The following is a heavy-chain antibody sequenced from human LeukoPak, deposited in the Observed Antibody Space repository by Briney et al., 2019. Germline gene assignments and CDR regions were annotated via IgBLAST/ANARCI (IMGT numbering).Heavy chain of an antibody. CDR3: ARTTLIRGGGAFGI. V-gene: IGHV2-70*04. CDR2: IDWDDHE. D-gene: IGHD3-10*01. CDR1: GFSLTASGVR. J-gene: IGHJ3*02. Sequence: SGPALVKPTQTLTLTCTFSGFSLTASGVRVSWIRQPPGKALEWLARIDWDDHEFYSPSLKTRLTISKDTSKNQVVLTMTNMDPVDTATYFCARTTLIRGGGAFGIWGQGTMVTVSS.